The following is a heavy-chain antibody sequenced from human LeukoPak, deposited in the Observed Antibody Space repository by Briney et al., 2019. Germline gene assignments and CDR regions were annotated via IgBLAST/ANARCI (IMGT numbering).Heavy chain of an antibody. CDR1: GGSISSSSHS. CDR2: IYYTGRT. Sequence: SSETLSLTCTVSGGSISSSSHSWGWIRQPPGKGLEWTGTIYYTGRTYYNPSLESRLTISVDTSKNQFSLKLTSVTAADTAIYYCAQSLGSGNWIGNWFDPWGQGTLVTVSS. J-gene: IGHJ5*02. D-gene: IGHD1-1*01. CDR3: AQSLGSGNWIGNWFDP. V-gene: IGHV4-39*01.